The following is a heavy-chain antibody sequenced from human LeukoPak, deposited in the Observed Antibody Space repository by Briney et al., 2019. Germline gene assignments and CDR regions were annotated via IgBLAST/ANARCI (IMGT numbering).Heavy chain of an antibody. J-gene: IGHJ4*02. Sequence: SQTLSLTSAMPGDTVSTNRAAWSCISHSPWSGLEWLGRTYYRSKWYNDYAVSVKSRITINPGTSKNQFSLQLNSVTPEDTAVYYCARDLQGGSYDYWGQGTLVTVSS. CDR1: GDTVSTNRAA. CDR3: ARDLQGGSYDY. V-gene: IGHV6-1*01. D-gene: IGHD1-26*01. CDR2: TYYRSKWYN.